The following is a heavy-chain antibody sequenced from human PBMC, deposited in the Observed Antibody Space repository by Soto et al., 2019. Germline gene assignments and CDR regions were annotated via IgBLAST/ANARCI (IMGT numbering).Heavy chain of an antibody. J-gene: IGHJ4*02. V-gene: IGHV4-30-4*01. CDR2: IYYSGST. Sequence: QVQLQESGPGLVKPSQTLSLTCTVSGGSISSGDYYWSWIRQPPGKGLEWIGYIYYSGSTYYNPSLKSXXTXAXATSKHQFSLKLSSVTAAETAVYYCARANWAPYFDYWGKGTLVTVS. CDR3: ARANWAPYFDY. CDR1: GGSISSGDYY. D-gene: IGHD7-27*01.